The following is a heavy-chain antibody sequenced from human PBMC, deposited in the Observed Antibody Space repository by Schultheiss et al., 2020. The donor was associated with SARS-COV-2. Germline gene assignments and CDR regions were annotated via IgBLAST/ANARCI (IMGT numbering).Heavy chain of an antibody. CDR3: ARDQAPRVVGPFDI. CDR2: INSDGSTT. CDR1: GFTFSNYW. V-gene: IGHV3-74*01. D-gene: IGHD2-21*01. Sequence: GALRLSCAASGFTFSNYWMHWVRQAPGKGLVWVSRINSDGSTTNFADSVKGRFSISRDNSKNTLFLQMDTLRAEDTAVYYCARDQAPRVVGPFDIWGQGTMVTVSS. J-gene: IGHJ3*02.